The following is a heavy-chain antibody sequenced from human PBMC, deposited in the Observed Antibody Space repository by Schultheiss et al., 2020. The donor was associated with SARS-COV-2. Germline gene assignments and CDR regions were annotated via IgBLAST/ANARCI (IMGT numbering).Heavy chain of an antibody. D-gene: IGHD2-15*01. CDR3: ARGRSGADIVVVVAAYFDY. Sequence: GGSLRLSCAASGFTFSSYAMSWVRQAPGKGLEWVSAISGSGGSTYYADSVKGRFTISRDKSKNTLYLQMNSLRAEDTAVYYCARGRSGADIVVVVAAYFDYWGQGTLVTVSS. V-gene: IGHV3-23*01. CDR2: ISGSGGST. CDR1: GFTFSSYA. J-gene: IGHJ4*02.